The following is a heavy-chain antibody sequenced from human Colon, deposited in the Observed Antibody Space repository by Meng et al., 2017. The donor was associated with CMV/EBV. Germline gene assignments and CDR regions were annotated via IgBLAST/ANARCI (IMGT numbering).Heavy chain of an antibody. Sequence: GGSLRLSCAASGFTFSSYSMNWVRQAPGKGLEWVSYISSSSSTIYYADSVKGRFTISRDNAKNSLYLQMNSLRAEDTAVYYCARDSGAYNWNPYHFDYWGQGALVTVSS. CDR3: ARDSGAYNWNPYHFDY. CDR2: ISSSSSTI. D-gene: IGHD1-20*01. V-gene: IGHV3-48*04. CDR1: GFTFSSYS. J-gene: IGHJ4*02.